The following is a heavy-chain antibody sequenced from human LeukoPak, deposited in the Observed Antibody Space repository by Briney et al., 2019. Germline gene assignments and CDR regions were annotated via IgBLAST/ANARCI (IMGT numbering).Heavy chain of an antibody. J-gene: IGHJ4*02. Sequence: GGSLRLSCAASGFTFSSYWMHWVRQAPGKGLVWVSRINSDGSSTSYADSVKGRFTISRDNAKNTLYLQMNSPRAEDTAVYYCARETRRSWSGFDYWGQGTLVTVSS. V-gene: IGHV3-74*01. CDR3: ARETRRSWSGFDY. D-gene: IGHD6-13*01. CDR1: GFTFSSYW. CDR2: INSDGSST.